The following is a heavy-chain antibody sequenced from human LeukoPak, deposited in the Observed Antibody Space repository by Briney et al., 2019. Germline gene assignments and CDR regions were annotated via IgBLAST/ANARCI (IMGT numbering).Heavy chain of an antibody. J-gene: IGHJ3*02. CDR2: IYYSGST. V-gene: IGHV4-59*12. D-gene: IGHD3-22*01. CDR3: ARDYYYDRIRAFDI. Sequence: PSETLSPTCTVSGGSISSYYWSWIRQPPGKGLEWIGYIYYSGSTNYNPSLKSRVTISVDTSKNQFSLKLSSVTAADTAVYYCARDYYYDRIRAFDIWGQGTMVTVSS. CDR1: GGSISSYY.